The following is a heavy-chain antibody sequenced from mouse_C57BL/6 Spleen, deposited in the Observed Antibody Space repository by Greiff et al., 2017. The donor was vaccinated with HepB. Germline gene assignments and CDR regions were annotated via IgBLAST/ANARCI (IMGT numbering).Heavy chain of an antibody. CDR1: GYSFTGYY. V-gene: IGHV1-42*01. CDR3: AYSNYEGAMDY. Sequence: EVQLVESGPELVKPGASVKISCKASGYSFTGYYMNWVKQSPEKSLEWIGEINPSTGGTTYNQKFKAKATLTVDKSSSTAYMQLKSLTSEDSAVYYCAYSNYEGAMDYWGQGTSVTVSS. CDR2: INPSTGGT. J-gene: IGHJ4*01. D-gene: IGHD2-5*01.